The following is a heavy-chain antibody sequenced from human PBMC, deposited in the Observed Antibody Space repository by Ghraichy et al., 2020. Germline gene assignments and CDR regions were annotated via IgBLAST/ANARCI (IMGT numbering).Heavy chain of an antibody. J-gene: IGHJ3*02. CDR2: SYLDDGK. Sequence: SGPTLVKPTQALTLTCTFSGFSLSTHGVGVGWIRQPPGKALEWLALSYLDDGKRYSPSLRSSLTITKDTSNNQVVLTLTDMDPVDTATYYCAHRGDENARVVAFDIWGQGTMVTVSS. CDR1: GFSLSTHGVG. CDR3: AHRGDENARVVAFDI. D-gene: IGHD3-16*01. V-gene: IGHV2-5*02.